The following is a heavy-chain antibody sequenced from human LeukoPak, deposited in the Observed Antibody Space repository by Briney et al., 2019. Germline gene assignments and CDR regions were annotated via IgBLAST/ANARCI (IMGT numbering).Heavy chain of an antibody. CDR3: ARPYGDYTT. J-gene: IGHJ4*02. D-gene: IGHD4-17*01. Sequence: GGSLRLSCAASGFPFSSYSMNWVRQAPGKGLEWISYIDSGSNDIYYADSVKGRFTVSRDNAKNPVYLQMDSLRADDTAVYYCARPYGDYTTWGQGTLVTVSS. CDR1: GFPFSSYS. CDR2: IDSGSNDI. V-gene: IGHV3-48*01.